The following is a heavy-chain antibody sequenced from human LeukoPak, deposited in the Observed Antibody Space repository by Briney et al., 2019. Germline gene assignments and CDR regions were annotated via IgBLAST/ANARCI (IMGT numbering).Heavy chain of an antibody. CDR1: GFTFSSYA. V-gene: IGHV3-23*01. Sequence: PGASLRLSCAASGFTFSSYAMSWVRQAPGKGLEWVSAISGSGGSTYYADSVKGRFTISRDNSKNTLYLQMNSLRAEDTAVYYCAKDPTEYYDGSGYCYFDYWGQGTLVTVSS. J-gene: IGHJ4*02. CDR2: ISGSGGST. D-gene: IGHD3-22*01. CDR3: AKDPTEYYDGSGYCYFDY.